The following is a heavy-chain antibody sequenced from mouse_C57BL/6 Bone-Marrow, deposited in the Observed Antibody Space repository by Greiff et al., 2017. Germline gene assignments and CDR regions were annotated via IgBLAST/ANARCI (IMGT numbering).Heavy chain of an antibody. Sequence: QVQLQQPGAELVMPGASVKLSCKASGYTFTSYWMHWVKQRPGQGLEWIGEIDPSDSYTNYNQKFKGKSTLTVDKSSSTAYMQLSSLTSEYSAVYYCAREDSTGYYFDYWCQGTTLSVSS. CDR2: IDPSDSYT. D-gene: IGHD3-2*02. CDR3: AREDSTGYYFDY. CDR1: GYTFTSYW. V-gene: IGHV1-69*01. J-gene: IGHJ2*01.